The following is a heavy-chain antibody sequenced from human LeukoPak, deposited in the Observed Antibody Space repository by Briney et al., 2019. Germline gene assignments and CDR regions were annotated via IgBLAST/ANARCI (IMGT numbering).Heavy chain of an antibody. J-gene: IGHJ6*03. D-gene: IGHD2-15*01. Sequence: ASVKVSCKASGYTFTSYGISWVRQAPGQGLEWMGWISAYNGNTNYAQKLQGRVTMTTDTSTSTAYMELRSLRSDDTAVYYCARADSGGSWHPSVGYMDVWGKGTTVTISS. V-gene: IGHV1-18*01. CDR2: ISAYNGNT. CDR1: GYTFTSYG. CDR3: ARADSGGSWHPSVGYMDV.